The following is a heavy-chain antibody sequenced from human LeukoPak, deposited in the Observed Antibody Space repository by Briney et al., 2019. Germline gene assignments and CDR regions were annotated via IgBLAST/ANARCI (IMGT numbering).Heavy chain of an antibody. CDR1: GGTFSSYA. V-gene: IGHV1-69*05. J-gene: IGHJ6*03. CDR2: IIPIFGTA. D-gene: IGHD4-23*01. CDR3: ARATPLHLYYYYYMDV. Sequence: GASVKVSCKASGGTFSSYAISWVRQAPGQGLEWMGGIIPIFGTANYAQKFQGRVTITTDESTSTAYMELSSLRSEDTAVYYCARATPLHLYYYYYMDVWGKGTTVTVSS.